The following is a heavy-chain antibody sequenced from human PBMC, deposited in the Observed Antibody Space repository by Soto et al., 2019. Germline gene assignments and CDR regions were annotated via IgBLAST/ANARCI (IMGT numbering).Heavy chain of an antibody. CDR3: ARALPTVTTLSWFDP. CDR2: FDPEDGET. Sequence: SVKVSCKVSGYTLTDLSMQWVRQAPGKGLEWMGGFDPEDGETIYAQKFQGRVTMTEDTATDTAYMELSSLRSEDTAVYYCARALPTVTTLSWFDPWGQGTLVTVSS. V-gene: IGHV1-24*01. CDR1: GYTLTDLS. J-gene: IGHJ5*02. D-gene: IGHD4-17*01.